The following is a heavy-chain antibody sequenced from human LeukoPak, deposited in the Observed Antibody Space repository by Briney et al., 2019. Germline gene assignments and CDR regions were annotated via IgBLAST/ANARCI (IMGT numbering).Heavy chain of an antibody. CDR3: ARVRPNWNDGTFDY. Sequence: KTSETLSLTCTVSGASITNYYWSWIRQSAGKGLEWIGRIYPSESTHSNPSLKSRVTMSLDTSKNQFSLGLSSVTAADTAVYYCARVRPNWNDGTFDYWGQGTLVTVSS. CDR2: IYPSEST. J-gene: IGHJ4*02. V-gene: IGHV4-4*07. D-gene: IGHD1-1*01. CDR1: GASITNYY.